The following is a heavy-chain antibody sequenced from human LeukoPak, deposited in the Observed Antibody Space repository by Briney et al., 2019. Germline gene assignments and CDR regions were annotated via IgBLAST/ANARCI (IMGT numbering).Heavy chain of an antibody. J-gene: IGHJ4*02. Sequence: ASVKVSCTAFGGTFSSYAISWVRQAPGQGLEWMGGIIPIFGTANYAQKFQGRVTITADESTSTAYMELSSLRSEDTAVYYCARSAYSSGWYAFDYWGQGTLVTVSS. CDR3: ARSAYSSGWYAFDY. D-gene: IGHD6-19*01. CDR2: IIPIFGTA. V-gene: IGHV1-69*13. CDR1: GGTFSSYA.